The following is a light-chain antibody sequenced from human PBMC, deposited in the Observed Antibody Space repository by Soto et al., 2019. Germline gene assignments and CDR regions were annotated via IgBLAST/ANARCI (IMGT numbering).Light chain of an antibody. J-gene: IGKJ5*01. V-gene: IGKV3-11*01. CDR3: QQRSNWPPEIT. CDR1: QSVSRN. Sequence: EIVMTQSPATLSASPGERVTFSCRASQSVSRNLAWYQQKPGHGPRLLIYDASNRATGIPARFSGSGSGTDFTLTISSLEPEDFAVYYCQQRSNWPPEITFGQGTRLEIK. CDR2: DAS.